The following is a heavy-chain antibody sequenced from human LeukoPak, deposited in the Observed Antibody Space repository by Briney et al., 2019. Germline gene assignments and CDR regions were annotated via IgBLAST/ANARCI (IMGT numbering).Heavy chain of an antibody. D-gene: IGHD6-19*01. CDR2: ISPGGYTM. CDR3: AGGLDIAVAGPGGYFDY. V-gene: IGHV3-11*01. CDR1: GFTFSTYA. Sequence: GGSLRLSCAASGFTFSTYAMSWVRQAPGKGPEWVAYISPGGYTMHFADSVRGRFTISRDNGKKSVYLQMNSLTAEDTAVYYCAGGLDIAVAGPGGYFDYWGQGTLVTVSS. J-gene: IGHJ4*02.